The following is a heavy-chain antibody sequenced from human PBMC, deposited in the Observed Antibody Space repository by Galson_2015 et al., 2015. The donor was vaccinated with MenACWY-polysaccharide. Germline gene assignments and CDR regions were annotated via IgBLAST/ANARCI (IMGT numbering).Heavy chain of an antibody. CDR3: ARGHLGLGV. V-gene: IGHV3-7*01. CDR2: IKKDGSEK. Sequence: SLRLSCAASGLTFSNWWVTWVRQSPGKGLEWVASIKKDGSEKYYVDSMKGRFTISRDNAKDSLYLQMNSLRAEDTAVYFCARGHLGLGVWGQGTTVTVSS. CDR1: GLTFSNWW. J-gene: IGHJ6*02.